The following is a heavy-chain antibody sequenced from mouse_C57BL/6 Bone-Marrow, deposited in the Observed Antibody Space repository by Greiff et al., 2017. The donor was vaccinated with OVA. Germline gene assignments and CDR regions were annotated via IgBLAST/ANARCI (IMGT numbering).Heavy chain of an antibody. D-gene: IGHD1-1*01. J-gene: IGHJ4*01. CDR3: ARISHYYGSSYDAMDY. Sequence: EVQLQQSGPELVKPGASVKISCKASGYTFTDYYMNWVKQSHGKSLEWIGDINPNNGGTSYNQKFKGKATLTVDKSSSTAYMELRSLTSEDSAVYYCARISHYYGSSYDAMDYWGQGTSVTVSS. V-gene: IGHV1-26*01. CDR2: INPNNGGT. CDR1: GYTFTDYY.